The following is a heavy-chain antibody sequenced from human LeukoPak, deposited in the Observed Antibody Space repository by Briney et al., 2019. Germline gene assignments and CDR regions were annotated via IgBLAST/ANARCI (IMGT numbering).Heavy chain of an antibody. D-gene: IGHD5-12*01. J-gene: IGHJ4*02. Sequence: GGSLRLSCAASGFSVSSNYMSWVRQAPGKGLECVSVIYSGGHTYYADSVKGRFTISRDNSKNTLYLQMNSLRVEDTAVYYCAVATIYYFDYWGQGTLVTVSS. CDR2: IYSGGHT. CDR3: AVATIYYFDY. CDR1: GFSVSSNY. V-gene: IGHV3-66*01.